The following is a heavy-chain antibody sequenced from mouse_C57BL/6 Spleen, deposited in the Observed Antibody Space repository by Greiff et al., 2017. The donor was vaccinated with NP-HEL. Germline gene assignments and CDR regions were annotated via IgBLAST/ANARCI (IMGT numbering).Heavy chain of an antibody. D-gene: IGHD1-1*01. Sequence: VQLQQPGAELVRPGTSVKLSCKASGYTFTSYWMHWVKQRPGQGLEWIGVIDPSDSYTNYNQKFKGKATLTVDTSSSTAYMQLSSLTSEDSAVYYCARWGGSSHFDYWGQGTTLTVSS. V-gene: IGHV1-59*01. CDR3: ARWGGSSHFDY. CDR2: IDPSDSYT. J-gene: IGHJ2*01. CDR1: GYTFTSYW.